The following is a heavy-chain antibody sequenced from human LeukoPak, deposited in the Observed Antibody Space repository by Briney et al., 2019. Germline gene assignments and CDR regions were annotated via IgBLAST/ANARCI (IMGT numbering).Heavy chain of an antibody. CDR1: GGTFSSYA. CDR3: ATTMGYLQYCSGGSCYSMLD. J-gene: IGHJ4*02. Sequence: SVKVSCKASGGTFSSYAISWVRQAPGQGLEWMGGIIPISGTANYAQEFQGRVTITADESTTTAYMELSSLKPEDTAVYYCATTMGYLQYCSGGSCYSMLDWGQGTLVTVSS. CDR2: IIPISGTA. D-gene: IGHD2-15*01. V-gene: IGHV1-69*13.